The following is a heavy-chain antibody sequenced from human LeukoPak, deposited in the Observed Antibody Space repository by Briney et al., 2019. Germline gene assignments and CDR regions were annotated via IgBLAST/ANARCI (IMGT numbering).Heavy chain of an antibody. D-gene: IGHD3-22*01. V-gene: IGHV1-2*02. CDR2: INPNSGGT. Sequence: ASVKVSCKASGYTFTGYYMHWVRQAPGQGLEWMGWINPNSGGTNYAQKFQGRVTMTRDTSISTAYMELSRLRSDDTAVYYCARNIMGYYDSSGYYDYWGQGTLVTVSS. J-gene: IGHJ4*02. CDR3: ARNIMGYYDSSGYYDY. CDR1: GYTFTGYY.